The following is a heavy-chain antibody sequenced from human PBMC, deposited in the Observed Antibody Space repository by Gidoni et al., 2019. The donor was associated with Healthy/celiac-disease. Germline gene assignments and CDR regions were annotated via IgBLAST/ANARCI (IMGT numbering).Heavy chain of an antibody. Sequence: QVQLVQSGAEVKKPGASVKVSCKASGYTFTSYGISWVRQAPGQGLEWMGWISAYNCNTNYALGSLGSDGTAVYYCARDRVGDWIRFLEWLLDYYGMDVWGQGTTVTVSS. D-gene: IGHD3-3*01. V-gene: IGHV1-18*01. CDR1: GYTFTSYG. J-gene: IGHJ6*02. CDR2: ISAYNCNT. CDR3: DV.